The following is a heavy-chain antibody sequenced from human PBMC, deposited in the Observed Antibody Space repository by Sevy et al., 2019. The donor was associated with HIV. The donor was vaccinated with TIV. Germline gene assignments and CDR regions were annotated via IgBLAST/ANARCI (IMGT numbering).Heavy chain of an antibody. CDR2: VWNDGSEE. D-gene: IGHD3-3*01. J-gene: IGHJ3*01. Sequence: GGSLRLSCTSSGFSLSDYAMHWVRQAPGKGLEWVAAVWNDGSEEYYADSVEGRFTISRDNSKNTVYLQMNSLRAEDTALYYCANLEEITPSDAFDVWDQGTMVTVSS. CDR1: GFSLSDYA. V-gene: IGHV3-33*03. CDR3: ANLEEITPSDAFDV.